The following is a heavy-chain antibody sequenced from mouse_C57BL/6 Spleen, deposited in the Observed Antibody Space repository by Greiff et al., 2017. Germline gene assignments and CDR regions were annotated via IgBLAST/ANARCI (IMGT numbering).Heavy chain of an antibody. V-gene: IGHV3-6*01. D-gene: IGHD1-1*01. J-gene: IGHJ3*01. CDR3: ARIYGSSFAY. Sequence: EVQLVESGPGLVKPSQSLSLTCSVTGYSITSGYYWNWIRQFPGNKLEWMGYISYDGSNNYNPSLKNRISITRDTSKNQFFLKLNSVTTEDTATYYCARIYGSSFAYWGQGTLVTVSA. CDR2: ISYDGSN. CDR1: GYSITSGYY.